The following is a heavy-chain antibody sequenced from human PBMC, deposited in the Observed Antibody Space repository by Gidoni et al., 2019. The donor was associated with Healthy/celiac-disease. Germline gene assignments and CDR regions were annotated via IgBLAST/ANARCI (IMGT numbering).Heavy chain of an antibody. CDR1: GCPHSSDS. CDR2: ISSTSSYI. Sequence: EVQLVESGGGLVKPGGSLRISCAASGCPHSSDSINWVRQAPGKGLEWVSSISSTSSYIYYADSVKGRFTISRDNAKNSLYLQMNSLRAEDTAVYYCARDHRYYYDSSGYYPRDFDYWGQGTLVTVSS. CDR3: ARDHRYYYDSSGYYPRDFDY. V-gene: IGHV3-21*01. D-gene: IGHD3-22*01. J-gene: IGHJ4*02.